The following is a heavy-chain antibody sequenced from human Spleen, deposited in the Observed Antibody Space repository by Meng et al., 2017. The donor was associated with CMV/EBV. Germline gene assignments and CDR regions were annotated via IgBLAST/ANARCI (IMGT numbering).Heavy chain of an antibody. Sequence: GESLKISCAASGFTFSNAWMSWVRQAPGKGLEWVANIKQDGSEKYYVDSVKGRFTISRDNAKNSLYLQMNSLRAEDTAVYYCARQGGFGEPNWFDPWGQGTLVTVSS. D-gene: IGHD3-10*01. CDR1: GFTFSNAW. J-gene: IGHJ5*02. CDR3: ARQGGFGEPNWFDP. V-gene: IGHV3-7*01. CDR2: IKQDGSEK.